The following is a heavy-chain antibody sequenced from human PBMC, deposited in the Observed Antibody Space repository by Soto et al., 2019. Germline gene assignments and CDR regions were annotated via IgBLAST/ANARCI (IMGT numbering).Heavy chain of an antibody. V-gene: IGHV1-69*01. J-gene: IGHJ5*02. CDR2: IIPIFGTA. Sequence: QVQLVQSGAEVKKPGSSVKVSCKASGGTFSSYAISWVRQAPGQGLEWMGGIIPIFGTANYAQKFQGRVTITADESTSTAYMELSSLRSEDTAVYYCARDREYYYDSSGYSNWFDPWGLGTLVTVSS. CDR1: GGTFSSYA. CDR3: ARDREYYYDSSGYSNWFDP. D-gene: IGHD3-22*01.